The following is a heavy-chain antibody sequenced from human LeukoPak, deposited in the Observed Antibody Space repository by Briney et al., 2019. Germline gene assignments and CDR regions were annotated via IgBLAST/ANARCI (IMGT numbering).Heavy chain of an antibody. J-gene: IGHJ4*02. CDR1: GFTFSDHY. CDR3: ATDTGHGYFES. Sequence: PGGSLRLSCAASGFTFSDHYMDWVRQAPGKGLEWVARSADKANSYTTLYAASVKGRFTISRDNAQNSVYLQMTSLRAEDTAVYYCATDTGHGYFESWGQGTLDTVSS. D-gene: IGHD4-17*01. V-gene: IGHV3-72*01. CDR2: SADKANSYTT.